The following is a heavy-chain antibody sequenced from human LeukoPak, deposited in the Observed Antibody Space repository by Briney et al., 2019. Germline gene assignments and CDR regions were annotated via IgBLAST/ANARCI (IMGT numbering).Heavy chain of an antibody. CDR3: AGATGSGYRNDY. D-gene: IGHD3-22*01. CDR1: GGSLSSYY. V-gene: IGHV4-59*01. CDR2: IYYSGST. Sequence: SETLSLTCTVSGGSLSSYYWSWIRQPPGEGLEWIGYIYYSGSTNYNPSLKSRVTISVDTSKNQFSLKLSSVTAADTAVYYCAGATGSGYRNDYWGQGTLVTVSS. J-gene: IGHJ4*02.